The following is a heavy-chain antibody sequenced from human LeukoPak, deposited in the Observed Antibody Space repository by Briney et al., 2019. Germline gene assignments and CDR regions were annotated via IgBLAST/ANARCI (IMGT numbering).Heavy chain of an antibody. V-gene: IGHV3-33*01. J-gene: IGHJ5*02. D-gene: IGHD1-26*01. CDR3: ARHKGGSYRASFDP. CDR2: IWYDGSNK. Sequence: GRSLRLSCAASGFTFSSYGMHWVRQAPGKGLEWVAVIWYDGSNKYYADSVKGRFTISRDNSKNTLYLQMNSLRAEDTAVYYCARHKGGSYRASFDPWGQGTLVTVSS. CDR1: GFTFSSYG.